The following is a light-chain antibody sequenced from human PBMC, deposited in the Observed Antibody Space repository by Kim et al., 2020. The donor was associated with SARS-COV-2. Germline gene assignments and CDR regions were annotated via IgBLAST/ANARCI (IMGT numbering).Light chain of an antibody. J-gene: IGLJ2*01. CDR2: EVS. Sequence: QSALTQPPSASGSPGQSVTISCTGTSVGAYKYVSWYQQHPGKAPKVIIYEVSKRPSGVPDRFSGSKSGNTASLTVSGLQAEDEGDYHCSSYAGSNSVVFGGGTQRTVL. V-gene: IGLV2-8*01. CDR1: SVGAYKY. CDR3: SSYAGSNSVV.